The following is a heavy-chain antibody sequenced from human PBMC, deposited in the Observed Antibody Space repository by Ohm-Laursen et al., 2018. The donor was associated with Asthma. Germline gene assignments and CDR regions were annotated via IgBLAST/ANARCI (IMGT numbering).Heavy chain of an antibody. D-gene: IGHD6-13*01. J-gene: IGHJ4*02. Sequence: SLRLSCAASGFTFSDYYMSWIRQAPGKGLEWVSYISSSGSTIYYADSVKGRFTISRDNAKNSLYLQMNSLRAEDTAVYYCAREGAYISSSWYFGYWGQGTLVTVSS. CDR1: GFTFSDYY. CDR2: ISSSGSTI. CDR3: AREGAYISSSWYFGY. V-gene: IGHV3-11*01.